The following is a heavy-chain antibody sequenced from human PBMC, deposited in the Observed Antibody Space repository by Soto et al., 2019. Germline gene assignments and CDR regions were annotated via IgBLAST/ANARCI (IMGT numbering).Heavy chain of an antibody. CDR1: GGSISSGGYY. CDR2: IYDSGSI. J-gene: IGHJ4*02. CDR3: ASQATGWYPDY. Sequence: QVELQESGPGLVKPSQTLSLTCTVSGGSISSGGYYWSWVRQHPGKGLVGFWYIYDSGSIYYNPSHKSRVTISIDTSKNQFSLKLTSVTAADTAVYYCASQATGWYPDYWGQGTLVTVSS. D-gene: IGHD6-19*01. V-gene: IGHV4-31*03.